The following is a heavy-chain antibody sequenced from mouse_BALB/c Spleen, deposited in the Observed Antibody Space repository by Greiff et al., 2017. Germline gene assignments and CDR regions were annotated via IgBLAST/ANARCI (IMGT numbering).Heavy chain of an antibody. CDR3: ANSRGYAFAY. D-gene: IGHD3-1*01. CDR1: GYAFTSYN. J-gene: IGHJ2*01. V-gene: IGHV1S135*01. CDR2: IDPYNGGT. Sequence: VQLQQSGPELVKPGASVKVSCKASGYAFTSYNMYWVKQSHGKSLEWIGYIDPYNGGTSYNQKFKGKATLTVDTSSSTAYVDLSSLTSEDSAVYYCANSRGYAFAYWGQGTTLTVSS.